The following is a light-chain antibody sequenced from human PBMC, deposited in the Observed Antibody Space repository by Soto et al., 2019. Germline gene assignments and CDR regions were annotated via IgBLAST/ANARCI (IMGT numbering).Light chain of an antibody. CDR3: QQSYSTPPLT. V-gene: IGKV1-39*01. J-gene: IGKJ4*01. CDR1: QNINNY. Sequence: DIQMTQSPSSLSASVGDRVTITCRASQNINNYLNWYQQKLGTAPKLLIYVASSLQSGVPSRFSGSGSGTDFTLTISSLQPEDFATYYCQQSYSTPPLTFGGGTKVEIK. CDR2: VAS.